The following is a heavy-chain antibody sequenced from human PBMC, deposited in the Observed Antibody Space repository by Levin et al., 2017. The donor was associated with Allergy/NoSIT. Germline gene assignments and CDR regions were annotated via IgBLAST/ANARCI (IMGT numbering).Heavy chain of an antibody. CDR1: GFTFNNYA. V-gene: IGHV3-23*01. J-gene: IGHJ4*02. Sequence: PGGSLRLSCAASGFTFNNYAMSWVRQAPGKGLEGVSAIINSGVGTYYADSVKGRFTISRDNSKNTMYLQMNSLRAEDTAGYFCAKDAIRGSDQPYYFDYWGQGTLVTASS. CDR2: IINSGVGT. D-gene: IGHD6-19*01. CDR3: AKDAIRGSDQPYYFDY.